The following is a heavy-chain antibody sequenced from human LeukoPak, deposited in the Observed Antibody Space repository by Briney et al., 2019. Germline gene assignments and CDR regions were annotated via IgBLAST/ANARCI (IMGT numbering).Heavy chain of an antibody. J-gene: IGHJ4*02. CDR1: GFTYSSYW. CDR2: IKEDGSEK. Sequence: PGGSLRLSCAASGFTYSSYWMSWVRQAPGKGLEWVANIKEDGSEKYYVDSVKGRFTISRDNARNSLYLQMNSLRAEDTAVYYCARGVGGADYWGQGTLVTVSS. D-gene: IGHD2-21*01. V-gene: IGHV3-7*01. CDR3: ARGVGGADY.